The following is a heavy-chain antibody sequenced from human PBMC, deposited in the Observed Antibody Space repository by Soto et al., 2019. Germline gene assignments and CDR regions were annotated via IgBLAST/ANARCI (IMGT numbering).Heavy chain of an antibody. D-gene: IGHD3-16*02. V-gene: IGHV3-15*07. Sequence: GGSLRLSCAASGFTFSNAWMNWVRQAPGKGLEWVGRIKSKTDGGTTDYAAPVKGRFTISRDDSKNTLYLQMNSLKTEDTAVYYCTTTTDYVWGSYRYYSQSYYYYYGMDVWGQGTTVTVSS. J-gene: IGHJ6*02. CDR2: IKSKTDGGTT. CDR1: GFTFSNAW. CDR3: TTTTDYVWGSYRYYSQSYYYYYGMDV.